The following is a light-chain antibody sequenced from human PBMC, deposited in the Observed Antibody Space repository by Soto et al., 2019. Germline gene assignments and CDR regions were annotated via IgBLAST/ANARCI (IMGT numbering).Light chain of an antibody. V-gene: IGKV1-5*03. Sequence: DIQMTQSPSTLSASVGYSVTITCRASQSISNWLAWYQQKPGKAPKLLNYKASSLESGVPSRFSGSGSVTEFTLTISSLQPDYFATYYCQQSNSYPYTFGQGTKLE. CDR3: QQSNSYPYT. CDR2: KAS. J-gene: IGKJ2*01. CDR1: QSISNW.